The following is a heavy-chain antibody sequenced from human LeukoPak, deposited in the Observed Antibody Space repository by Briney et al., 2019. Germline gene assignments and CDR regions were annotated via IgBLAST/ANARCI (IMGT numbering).Heavy chain of an antibody. Sequence: ASVKDSSKASGYTFTSYYMHWVPQAPGQGLEWMAIINPSGGSANYAQKFQGGVTTTTDTSTSTVYMELSSLRSENTATYYSARLRDYGDYRDAFDSWGQGTMVTASS. CDR3: ARLRDYGDYRDAFDS. D-gene: IGHD4-17*01. J-gene: IGHJ3*02. CDR2: INPSGGSA. V-gene: IGHV1-46*01. CDR1: GYTFTSYY.